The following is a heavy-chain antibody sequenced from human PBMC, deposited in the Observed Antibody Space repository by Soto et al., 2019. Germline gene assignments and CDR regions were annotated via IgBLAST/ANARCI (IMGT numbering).Heavy chain of an antibody. CDR1: GFSVSGYG. J-gene: IGHJ3*01. CDR3: EGSWT. CDR2: ISGRDDTT. D-gene: IGHD5-12*01. V-gene: IGHV3-23*04. Sequence: VQLVESGGDLTQPGGSLRLSCAASGFSVSGYGMSWVRQAPGKALEWVSGISGRDDTTYYTDSVRGRFTISKDTSKNTLYLQMNSLRVEDTAVYYCEGSWTWGQGTMVTVSS.